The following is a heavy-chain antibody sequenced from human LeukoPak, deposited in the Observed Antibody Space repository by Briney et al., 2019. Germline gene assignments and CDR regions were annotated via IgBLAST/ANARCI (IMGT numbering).Heavy chain of an antibody. CDR3: ATVRIVVVPAARALDY. CDR2: ISGSGGST. J-gene: IGHJ4*02. Sequence: PGGSLRLSCAASGFTFNTYAMSWVRQAPGKGLEWVSAISGSGGSTYYADSVKGRFTISRDNAKKSVYLQMNSLRAEDTAVYYCATVRIVVVPAARALDYWGQGTLVTVSS. V-gene: IGHV3-23*01. CDR1: GFTFNTYA. D-gene: IGHD2-2*01.